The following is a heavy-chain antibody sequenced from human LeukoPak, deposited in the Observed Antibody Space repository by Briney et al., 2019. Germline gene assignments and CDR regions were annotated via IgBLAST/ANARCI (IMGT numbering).Heavy chain of an antibody. D-gene: IGHD3-3*01. J-gene: IGHJ4*02. CDR3: ARDSGSVRFLEWFFDY. V-gene: IGHV1-18*01. CDR2: ISAYNGNT. CDR1: GYTFISYG. Sequence: ASVKVSCKASGYTFISYGISWVRQAPGQGLEWMGWISAYNGNTNYAQKFQGRVTMTTDTSTSTAYMELRSLRAEDTAVYYCARDSGSVRFLEWFFDYWGQGTLVTVSS.